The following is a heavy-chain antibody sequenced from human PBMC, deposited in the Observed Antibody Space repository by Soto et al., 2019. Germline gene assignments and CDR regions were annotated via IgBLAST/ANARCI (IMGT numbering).Heavy chain of an antibody. CDR2: ISGSGIPT. V-gene: IGHV3-23*01. J-gene: IGHJ4*02. CDR1: GFKFSSYA. D-gene: IGHD3-10*01. CDR3: AKGVRTGPDYGFDY. Sequence: PGGSLRLSCVASGFKFSSYAMIWVRQAPGQGLEWVSAISGSGIPTYHADSVKGRFTISRDNSKNTVYLQMNSLRVEDTAIYYCAKGVRTGPDYGFDYWGLGTLVTVSS.